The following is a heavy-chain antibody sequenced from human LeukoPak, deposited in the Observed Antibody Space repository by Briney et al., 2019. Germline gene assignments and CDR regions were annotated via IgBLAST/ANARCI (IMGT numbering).Heavy chain of an antibody. CDR3: ATAIYYGSGSYAYYYYMDV. CDR2: FDPEDGET. J-gene: IGHJ6*03. V-gene: IGHV1-24*01. D-gene: IGHD3-10*01. CDR1: GYTLTELS. Sequence: ASVKVSCKVSGYTLTELSMHWVRQAPGKGLEWMGGFDPEDGETIYAQKFQGRVTMTEDTSTDTAYMELSSLRSGDTAVYYCATAIYYGSGSYAYYYYMDVWGKGTTVTVSS.